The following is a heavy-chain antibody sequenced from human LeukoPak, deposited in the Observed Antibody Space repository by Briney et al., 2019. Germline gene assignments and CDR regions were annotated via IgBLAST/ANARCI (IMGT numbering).Heavy chain of an antibody. Sequence: PGGSLRLSCAASGFTFSSYGMHWVRQAPGKGLEWVAFIRYDGSNKYYADSVKGRFTISRDNSKNTLYLQMNSLRAEDTAVYYCAKDHLRYCSGGSCLNWFDPWGQGTLVTVSS. V-gene: IGHV3-30*02. CDR3: AKDHLRYCSGGSCLNWFDP. D-gene: IGHD2-15*01. CDR2: IRYDGSNK. CDR1: GFTFSSYG. J-gene: IGHJ5*02.